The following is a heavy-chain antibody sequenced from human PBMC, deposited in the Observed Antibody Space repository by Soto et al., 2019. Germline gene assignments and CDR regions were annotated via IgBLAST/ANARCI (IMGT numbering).Heavy chain of an antibody. D-gene: IGHD4-17*01. V-gene: IGHV3-74*01. CDR1: GFTFSSYW. Sequence: GGSLRLSCAASGFTFSSYWMHWVRQAPGKGLVWVSRINSDGSSTSYADSVKGRFTISRDNAKNTLYLQMNSLRAEDTAVYYCARQTTVSFDAFDIWGQGTMVTVSS. CDR2: INSDGSST. CDR3: ARQTTVSFDAFDI. J-gene: IGHJ3*02.